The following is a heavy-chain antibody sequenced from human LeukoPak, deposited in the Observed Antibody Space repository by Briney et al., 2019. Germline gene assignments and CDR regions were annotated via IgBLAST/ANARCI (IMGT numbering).Heavy chain of an antibody. V-gene: IGHV1-69*02. CDR3: ARGYYGSGDLGYFDY. D-gene: IGHD3-10*01. CDR1: GGTFSSYT. CDR2: IIPILGIA. J-gene: IGHJ4*02. Sequence: LVKVSCKASGGTFSSYTISWVRQAPGQGLEWMGRIIPILGIANYAQKFQGRVTITADKSTSTAYMELSSLRSEDTAVYYCARGYYGSGDLGYFDYWGQGTLVTVSS.